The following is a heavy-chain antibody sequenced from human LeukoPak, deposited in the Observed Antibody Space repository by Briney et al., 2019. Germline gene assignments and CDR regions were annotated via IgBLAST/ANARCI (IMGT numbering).Heavy chain of an antibody. J-gene: IGHJ4*02. CDR1: GGSISSSSYY. CDR3: ARDTSRYSSGYFYLFDY. CDR2: IYSSGST. Sequence: PSETLSLTCTVSGGSISSSSYYWGWIRQPPGKGPEWIGSIYSSGSTYYNPSLKSRVTISVDTSKNQFSLKLSSVTAADTAVYYCARDTSRYSSGYFYLFDYWGQGTLVTVSS. V-gene: IGHV4-39*07. D-gene: IGHD3-22*01.